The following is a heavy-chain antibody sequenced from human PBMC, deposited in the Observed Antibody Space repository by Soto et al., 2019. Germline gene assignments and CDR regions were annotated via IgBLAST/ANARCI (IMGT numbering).Heavy chain of an antibody. V-gene: IGHV4-59*01. CDR1: GGSISSYY. CDR3: ARGGVDVVAAAGTGFDY. J-gene: IGHJ4*02. D-gene: IGHD6-13*01. Sequence: SETLSLTCTVSGGSISSYYWSWIRQPPGTGLEWIGYIYYSGSTNYNPSLTRRVTISVDTSKNQFSLKLSSVTAADTAVYYCARGGVDVVAAAGTGFDYWGQGTLVTVSS. CDR2: IYYSGST.